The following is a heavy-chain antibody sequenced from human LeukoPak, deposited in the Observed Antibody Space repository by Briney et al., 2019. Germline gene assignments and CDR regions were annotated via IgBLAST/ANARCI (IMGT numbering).Heavy chain of an antibody. V-gene: IGHV1-2*06. CDR1: GYTFTGYY. CDR3: ARGVDYSNNNWFDP. J-gene: IGHJ5*02. D-gene: IGHD4-11*01. Sequence: ASVKVSCKASGYTFTGYYIHWVRQAPGQGLEWMGRISPNSGGTSYAQNFQGRVTMTRDTSISTACMELSSLRSDDTAVYYCARGVDYSNNNWFDPWGQGTLVTVSS. CDR2: ISPNSGGT.